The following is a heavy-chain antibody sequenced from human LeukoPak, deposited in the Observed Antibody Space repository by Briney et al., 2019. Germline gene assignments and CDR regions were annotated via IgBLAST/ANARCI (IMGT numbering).Heavy chain of an antibody. D-gene: IGHD3-10*01. Sequence: SETLSLTCAVYGGSFSGYYWSWIRQPPRKGLGWSGEINHSGSTNYNPSFKSRVTISVDTSKNQFSLKLSSVTAADTAVYYCARSTYYYGSGKRFDPWGQGTLVTVSS. V-gene: IGHV4-34*01. CDR2: INHSGST. CDR3: ARSTYYYGSGKRFDP. CDR1: GGSFSGYY. J-gene: IGHJ5*02.